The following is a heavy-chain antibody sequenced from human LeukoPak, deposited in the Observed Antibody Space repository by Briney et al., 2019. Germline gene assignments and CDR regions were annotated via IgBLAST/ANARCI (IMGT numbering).Heavy chain of an antibody. CDR2: ICGSGDT. CDR3: ATTGYSSRNY. J-gene: IGHJ4*02. Sequence: GGSLRLSCAASGFLFSSYAMGWVRQATGGGREWVSAICGSGDTYYADSVKGRFTISRDNSKNTLYLQMNSLRAEDTAVYYCATTGYSSRNYWGQGTLVTVSS. V-gene: IGHV3-23*01. D-gene: IGHD6-13*01. CDR1: GFLFSSYA.